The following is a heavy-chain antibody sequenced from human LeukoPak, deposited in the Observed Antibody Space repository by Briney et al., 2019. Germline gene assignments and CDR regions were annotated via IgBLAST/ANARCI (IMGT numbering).Heavy chain of an antibody. CDR3: AREQLSGYYDSSGYYYPYYYYGMDV. CDR1: GFTFSSYS. CDR2: ISSSSSTI. V-gene: IGHV3-48*04. D-gene: IGHD3-22*01. J-gene: IGHJ6*02. Sequence: PGGSLRLSCAASGFTFSSYSMNWVRQAPGKGLEWVSYISSSSSTIDYADSVKGRFTISRDNAKNSLYLQMNSLRAEDTAVYYCAREQLSGYYDSSGYYYPYYYYGMDVWGQGTTVTVSS.